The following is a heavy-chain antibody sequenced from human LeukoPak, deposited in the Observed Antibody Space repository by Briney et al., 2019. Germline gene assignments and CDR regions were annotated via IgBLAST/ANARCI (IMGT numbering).Heavy chain of an antibody. J-gene: IGHJ4*02. CDR1: GFNFNTYA. Sequence: GGSLRLSCVASGFNFNTYAMSWVRQAPGKGLEWVSAISGSDPGTYYADSVKGRFTISRDNSKNTLYLQMNSLRAEDAAVYDCAKAPLSRCTGAICYALDYWGQGTLVTVSS. CDR3: AKAPLSRCTGAICYALDY. D-gene: IGHD2-15*01. CDR2: ISGSDPGT. V-gene: IGHV3-23*01.